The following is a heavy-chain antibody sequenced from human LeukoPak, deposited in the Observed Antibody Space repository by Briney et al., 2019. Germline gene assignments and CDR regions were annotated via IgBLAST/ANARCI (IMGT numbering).Heavy chain of an antibody. CDR3: AKRGNWGFFDY. CDR1: GYSISSNYY. V-gene: IGHV4-38-2*02. CDR2: IYHSGST. D-gene: IGHD7-27*01. J-gene: IGHJ4*02. Sequence: SETLSLTCTVSGYSISSNYYWGWIRQPPGKGLEWIGSIYHSGSTYFNPSLESRVTISVDTSKNQFSLKLSSVTAADTAVYYCAKRGNWGFFDYWGQGTLVTVSS.